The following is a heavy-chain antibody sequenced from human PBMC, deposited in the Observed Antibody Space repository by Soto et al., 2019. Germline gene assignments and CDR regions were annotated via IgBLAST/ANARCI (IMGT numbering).Heavy chain of an antibody. Sequence: SVKVSCKASGGTFSSYAISWVRQAPGQGLEWMGGIIPIFGTANYAQKFQGRVTITADESTSTAYMELSSLRSEDTAVYYCATADSSGYLQVNWFDPWGQGTLVTVSS. J-gene: IGHJ5*02. CDR1: GGTFSSYA. D-gene: IGHD3-22*01. CDR2: IIPIFGTA. V-gene: IGHV1-69*13. CDR3: ATADSSGYLQVNWFDP.